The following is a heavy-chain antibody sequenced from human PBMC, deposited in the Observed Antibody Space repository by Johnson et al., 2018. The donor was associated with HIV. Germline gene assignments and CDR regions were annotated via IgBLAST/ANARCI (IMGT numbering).Heavy chain of an antibody. V-gene: IGHV3-74*01. J-gene: IGHJ3*02. CDR2: INSDGSST. CDR1: GFTFSSYW. D-gene: IGHD3-16*01. CDR3: AREPWDGGYAFDI. Sequence: VQLVESGGGLVQPGGSLRLSCAASGFTFSSYWMHWVRQAPGKGLVWVSRINSDGSSTSYADSVKGRFTISRDNAKNTLYLQMNRLRAEDTAVYYWAREPWDGGYAFDIWGQGTMVTVSS.